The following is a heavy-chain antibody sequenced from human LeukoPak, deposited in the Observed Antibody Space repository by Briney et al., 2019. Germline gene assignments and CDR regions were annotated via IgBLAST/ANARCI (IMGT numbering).Heavy chain of an antibody. D-gene: IGHD6-19*01. Sequence: PSETLSLTCTVSGYSISSGYYWGWIRQPPGKGLEWIGSIYHSGSTYYNPSLKSRVTISVDTSKNQFSLKLSSVTAADTAVYYCARPGYSGFDYSSGWKNWFDPWGQGTLVTVSS. V-gene: IGHV4-38-2*02. CDR2: IYHSGST. J-gene: IGHJ5*02. CDR1: GYSISSGYY. CDR3: ARPGYSGFDYSSGWKNWFDP.